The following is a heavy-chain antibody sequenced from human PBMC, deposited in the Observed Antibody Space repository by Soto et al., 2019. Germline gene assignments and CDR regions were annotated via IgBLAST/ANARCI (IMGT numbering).Heavy chain of an antibody. CDR1: GGTFSSYA. CDR3: ARVVGGGSYFDY. D-gene: IGHD1-26*01. Sequence: ASVKVSCKASGGTFSSYAISWVRQAPGQGLEWMGGIIPIFGTANYAQKFQGRVTITADESTSTAYMELSSLRSEDTAVYYCARVVGGGSYFDYWGQGTLVTVYS. V-gene: IGHV1-69*13. CDR2: IIPIFGTA. J-gene: IGHJ4*02.